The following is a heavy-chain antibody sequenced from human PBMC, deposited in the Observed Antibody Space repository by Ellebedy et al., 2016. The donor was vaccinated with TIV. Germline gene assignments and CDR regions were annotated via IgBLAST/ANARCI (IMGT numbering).Heavy chain of an antibody. CDR2: IIPIFGTA. V-gene: IGHV1-69*13. J-gene: IGHJ6*03. D-gene: IGHD2-2*01. CDR1: GGTFSSYA. Sequence: SVKVSXXASGGTFSSYAISWVRQAPGQGLEWMGGIIPIFGTANYAQKFQGRVTITADESTSTAYMELSGLRSEDTAVYYCARRYCSSTSCPPSGSGYYYMDVWGKGTTVTVSS. CDR3: ARRYCSSTSCPPSGSGYYYMDV.